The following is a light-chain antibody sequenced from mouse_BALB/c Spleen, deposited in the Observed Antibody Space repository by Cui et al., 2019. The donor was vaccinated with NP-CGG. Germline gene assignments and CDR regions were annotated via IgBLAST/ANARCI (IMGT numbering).Light chain of an antibody. CDR3: ALWYSNHWV. V-gene: IGLV1*01. Sequence: QAVVTQESALTTSPGETVTLTSRSSTGAVTTSNYANWVQEKPDHLFTGLIGGTNNRAPGVPGRFSGFLIGDKAALTITGAQTEDEAIYFCALWYSNHWVFGGGTKLTVL. CDR2: GTN. CDR1: TGAVTTSNY. J-gene: IGLJ1*01.